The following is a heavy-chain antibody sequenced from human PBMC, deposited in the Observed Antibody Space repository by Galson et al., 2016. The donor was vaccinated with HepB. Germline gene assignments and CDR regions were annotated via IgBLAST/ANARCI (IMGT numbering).Heavy chain of an antibody. CDR3: ARFASTVTFNWFDP. CDR2: IYYTGNT. J-gene: IGHJ5*02. V-gene: IGHV4-59*01. D-gene: IGHD4-17*01. Sequence: ETLSLTCTVSGGSISTYYWSWIRQPPGKGLEWIGYIYYTGNTNYNPSLKSRVTISVDTSKNQFSLKLTSVTAADTAVYCCARFASTVTFNWFDPWGQGTLVTVSS. CDR1: GGSISTYY.